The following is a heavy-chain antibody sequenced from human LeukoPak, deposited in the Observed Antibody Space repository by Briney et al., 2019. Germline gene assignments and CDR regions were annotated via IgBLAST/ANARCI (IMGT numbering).Heavy chain of an antibody. J-gene: IGHJ4*02. Sequence: PSETLSLTCTVSGGSISGSSYYWGWIRQPPGKGLEWIGSIYYSGSTYYNPSLKSRVTISVDTSKNQFSLKLSSVTAADTAVYYCARADCSSTSCYLDYWGQGTLVTVSS. CDR1: GGSISGSSYY. V-gene: IGHV4-39*07. CDR2: IYYSGST. D-gene: IGHD2-2*01. CDR3: ARADCSSTSCYLDY.